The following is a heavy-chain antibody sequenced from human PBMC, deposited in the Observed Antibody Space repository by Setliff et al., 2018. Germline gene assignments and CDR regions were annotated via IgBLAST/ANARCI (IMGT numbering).Heavy chain of an antibody. V-gene: IGHV4-61*09. D-gene: IGHD3-16*01. CDR2: IYTSGTT. CDR3: AREYVVISFVANTHSHYGMDV. CDR1: GASIGSGSHY. J-gene: IGHJ6*02. Sequence: PSETLSLTCTVSGASIGSGSHYWSWIRQSAERGLEWIGHIYTSGTTDYSPSFKSRVSISADTSKNLVSLKLHSVTAADTAVYYCAREYVVISFVANTHSHYGMDVWGQGTTVTVS.